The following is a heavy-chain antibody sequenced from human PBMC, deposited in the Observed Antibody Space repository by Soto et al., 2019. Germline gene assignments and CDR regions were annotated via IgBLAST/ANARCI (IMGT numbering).Heavy chain of an antibody. CDR3: ARYLPVVPAAIRTYYYYVMDV. J-gene: IGHJ6*01. CDR1: GGTFSSYA. CDR2: IIPIFGTA. V-gene: IGHV1-69*01. Sequence: QVQLVQSGAEVKKPGSSVKVSCKASGGTFSSYAISWVRQAPGQGLEWMGGIIPIFGTANYAQKFQGRVTITADESTSTAYMELRSLRSEDRAVYYCARYLPVVPAAIRTYYYYVMDVWGHGTTVTVSS. D-gene: IGHD2-2*02.